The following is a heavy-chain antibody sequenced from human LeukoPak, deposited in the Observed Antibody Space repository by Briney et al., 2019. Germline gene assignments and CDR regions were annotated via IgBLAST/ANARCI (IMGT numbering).Heavy chain of an antibody. Sequence: PSETLSLTCAVHGGSFSGYYWSWIRQPPGKGLEWIGEINHSGSTNYKPSLKSRVTISVDTSKNQFSLKLRSVTAADTAVYYCARVTSRLGWFDPWGQGTLVTVSS. J-gene: IGHJ5*02. D-gene: IGHD1-14*01. V-gene: IGHV4-34*01. CDR1: GGSFSGYY. CDR3: ARVTSRLGWFDP. CDR2: INHSGST.